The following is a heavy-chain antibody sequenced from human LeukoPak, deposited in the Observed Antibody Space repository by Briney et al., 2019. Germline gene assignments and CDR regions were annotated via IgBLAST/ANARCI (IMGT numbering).Heavy chain of an antibody. D-gene: IGHD2-2*03. J-gene: IGHJ6*03. Sequence: SETLSLTCTVSGGSISSYYWSWIRQPAGKGLEWIGRIYTSGSTNYNPSLKSRVTISVDTSKNQFSLKLSSVTAADTAVYYCARLGGIGYCSSTSCLYYYYYMDVWGKGTTVTVSS. CDR1: GGSISSYY. CDR3: ARLGGIGYCSSTSCLYYYYYMDV. V-gene: IGHV4-4*07. CDR2: IYTSGST.